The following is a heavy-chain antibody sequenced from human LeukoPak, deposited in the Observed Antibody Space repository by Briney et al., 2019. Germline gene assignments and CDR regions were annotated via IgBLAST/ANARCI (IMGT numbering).Heavy chain of an antibody. CDR3: SRTFWGKYIDY. D-gene: IGHD3-16*01. V-gene: IGHV4-59*01. CDR1: GGSISSYY. CDR2: IYYSGST. J-gene: IGHJ4*02. Sequence: SETLSLTCTVSGGSISSYYWSWIRQPPGKGLEWIGSIYYSGSTYYNPSLKSRVTISADTSKNQFSLKLSSVTAADTAVYYCSRTFWGKYIDYWGQGTLVTVTS.